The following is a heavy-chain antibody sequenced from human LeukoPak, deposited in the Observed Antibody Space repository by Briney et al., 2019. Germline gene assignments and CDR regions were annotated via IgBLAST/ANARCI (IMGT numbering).Heavy chain of an antibody. Sequence: SETLSLTCTVSGGSISSGGYYWSWIRQPPGKGLEWIGYIYHSGSTYYNPSLKSRVTISVDRSKNQFSLKLSSVTAADTAVYYCARDKPSGSAAAGLSMGWGQGTLVTVSS. CDR1: GGSISSGGYY. V-gene: IGHV4-30-2*01. D-gene: IGHD6-13*01. CDR3: ARDKPSGSAAAGLSMG. J-gene: IGHJ4*02. CDR2: IYHSGST.